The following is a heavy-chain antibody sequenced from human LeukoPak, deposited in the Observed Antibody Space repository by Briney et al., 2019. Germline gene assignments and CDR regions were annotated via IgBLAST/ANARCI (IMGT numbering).Heavy chain of an antibody. CDR2: ISISSNYK. J-gene: IGHJ4*02. CDR1: EFTFSSYA. V-gene: IGHV3-21*01. Sequence: GGSLRLSCAASEFTFSSYAMSWVRQAPGKGLEWVSSISISSNYKYYPDSLKGRFTISRDNAKNSLYLQMNSLRAEDTAVYYCAREGRTRWLSGWGQGTLVTVSS. D-gene: IGHD3-10*01. CDR3: AREGRTRWLSG.